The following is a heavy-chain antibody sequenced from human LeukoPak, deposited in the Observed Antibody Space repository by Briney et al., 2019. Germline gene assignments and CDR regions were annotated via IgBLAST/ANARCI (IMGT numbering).Heavy chain of an antibody. CDR2: IYHSGST. CDR1: GYSITSGYY. J-gene: IGHJ6*03. D-gene: IGHD3-10*01. Sequence: PSETLSLTCTVSGYSITSGYYWGWIRQPPGKGLEWIGSIYHSGSTHYNPSLNSRVTMSVDTSKNQFSLKLSSVTAADTAVYYCARLLRGSGSYYNYYYMDVWGKGTTVTISS. CDR3: ARLLRGSGSYYNYYYMDV. V-gene: IGHV4-38-2*02.